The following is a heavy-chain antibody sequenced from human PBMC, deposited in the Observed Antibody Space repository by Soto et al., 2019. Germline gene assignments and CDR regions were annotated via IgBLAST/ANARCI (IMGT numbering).Heavy chain of an antibody. V-gene: IGHV3-7*01. Sequence: PGGSLRLSCAASGFTFRTYWMNWVRQAPGKGLEWVAKINQDGSVKYYVDSVRGRFTISRDNAENSLFLQMNSLRAEDAALYFCARGHHSMDLWGQGATVTVSS. CDR1: GFTFRTYW. CDR2: INQDGSVK. J-gene: IGHJ6*02. CDR3: ARGHHSMDL.